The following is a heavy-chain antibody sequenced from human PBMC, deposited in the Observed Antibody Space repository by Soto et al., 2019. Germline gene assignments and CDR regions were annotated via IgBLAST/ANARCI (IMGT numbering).Heavy chain of an antibody. CDR2: IYYSGST. V-gene: IGHV4-30-4*01. Sequence: SETLSLTCTVSGGSISSGDYYWSWIRQPPGKGLEWIGYIYYSGSTYYNPSLKSRVTISVDTSKNQFSLKLSSVTAADTAVYYCAREYSSGYKIGSFDYWGQGTLVTVSS. CDR1: GGSISSGDYY. CDR3: AREYSSGYKIGSFDY. D-gene: IGHD3-22*01. J-gene: IGHJ4*02.